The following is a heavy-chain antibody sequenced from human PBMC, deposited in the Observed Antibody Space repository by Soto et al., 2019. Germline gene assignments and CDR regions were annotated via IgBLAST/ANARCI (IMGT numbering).Heavy chain of an antibody. V-gene: IGHV3-23*01. CDR2: ISGRSGVP. J-gene: IGHJ5*02. D-gene: IGHD3-16*01. Sequence: PGWSLRLSCACSVLTLRSYAMTWIRQTPEKGLEWVSTISGRSGVPSYADSVNGRFTVSRDNSKNTLYLQMNSLRPDDTAIYYCAKGGPFTGGFDPWGQGTLVTVSS. CDR1: VLTLRSYA. CDR3: AKGGPFTGGFDP.